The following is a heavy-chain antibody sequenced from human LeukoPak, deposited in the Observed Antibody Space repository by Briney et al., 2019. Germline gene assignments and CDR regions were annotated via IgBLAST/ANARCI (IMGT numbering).Heavy chain of an antibody. J-gene: IGHJ4*02. CDR2: IIPIFGTA. V-gene: IGHV1-69*13. CDR1: GGTFSSYA. CDR3: ARLYDILTGYFDY. Sequence: ASVKVSCKAFGGTFSSYAISWVRQAPGQGLEWMGGIIPIFGTANYAQKFQGRVTITADESTSTAYMELSSLRSEDTAVYYCARLYDILTGYFDYWGQGTLVTVSS. D-gene: IGHD3-9*01.